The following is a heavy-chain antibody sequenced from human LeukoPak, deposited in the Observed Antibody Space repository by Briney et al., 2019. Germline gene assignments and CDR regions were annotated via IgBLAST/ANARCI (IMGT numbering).Heavy chain of an antibody. CDR1: GGSISSYY. CDR2: VSYSGNT. V-gene: IGHV4-59*05. D-gene: IGHD2-15*01. Sequence: SETLSLTCTVSGGSISSYYWSWIRQPPGKGLEWIGSVSYSGNTYYSPSLKSRVTISVDTSENQFSLKLTSVTAADTAVYYCARLGKVATSRTIDPWGQGTLATVSS. J-gene: IGHJ5*02. CDR3: ARLGKVATSRTIDP.